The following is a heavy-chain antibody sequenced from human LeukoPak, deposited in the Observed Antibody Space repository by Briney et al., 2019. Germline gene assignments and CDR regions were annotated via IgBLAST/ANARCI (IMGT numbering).Heavy chain of an antibody. CDR3: ASSPRIVGRLDYYYYMDV. CDR1: RLTLSTYA. V-gene: IGHV1-69*05. Sequence: SVNVSCEPSRLTLSTYAFSWVGQAPGPGLGCMGGIIPMFGSAHYAQKFQGRVTITTDESTTIAYMELSSLRSEDTAVYYCASSPRIVGRLDYYYYMDVWGKGTTVTVSS. J-gene: IGHJ6*03. D-gene: IGHD6-6*01. CDR2: IIPMFGSA.